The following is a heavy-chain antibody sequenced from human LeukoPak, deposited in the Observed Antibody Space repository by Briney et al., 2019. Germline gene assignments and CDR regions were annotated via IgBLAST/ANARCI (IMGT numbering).Heavy chain of an antibody. D-gene: IGHD3-16*01. CDR1: GFTFDDYA. V-gene: IGHV3-9*01. CDR2: ISWNSGSI. J-gene: IGHJ4*02. CDR3: ASGWYVSGFDY. Sequence: GGSLRLSCAASGFTFDDYAMHWVRQAPGKGLEWVSGISWNSGSIGYADSVKGRFTISRDNAKNSLYLQMNSLRAEDTAVYYCASGWYVSGFDYWGQGTLVTVSS.